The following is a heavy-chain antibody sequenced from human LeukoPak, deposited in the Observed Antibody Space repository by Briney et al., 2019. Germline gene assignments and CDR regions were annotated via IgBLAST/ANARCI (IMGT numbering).Heavy chain of an antibody. V-gene: IGHV1-2*02. Sequence: ASVKVSCKASGYTFTGYYMHWVRQAPGQGLEWMGWINPNSGGTNYAQKFQGRVTMTRDTSISTAYMELSRLRSDDTAVYYCARVSCSSTSCFPGYWGQGTLVTVSS. CDR1: GYTFTGYY. CDR2: INPNSGGT. J-gene: IGHJ4*02. D-gene: IGHD2-2*01. CDR3: ARVSCSSTSCFPGY.